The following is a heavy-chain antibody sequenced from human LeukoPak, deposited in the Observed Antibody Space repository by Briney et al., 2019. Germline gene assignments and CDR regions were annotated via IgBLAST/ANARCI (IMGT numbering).Heavy chain of an antibody. V-gene: IGHV3-21*01. Sequence: GGSLRLSCAASGFTFSSYSMNWVRQAPGKGLEWVSSISSSGSYIYYADSVKGRFTISRDNAENSLYLQMNSLRAEDTAVYYCARDCSGGSCFSDYWGQGTLVTVSS. J-gene: IGHJ4*02. CDR2: ISSSGSYI. D-gene: IGHD2-15*01. CDR1: GFTFSSYS. CDR3: ARDCSGGSCFSDY.